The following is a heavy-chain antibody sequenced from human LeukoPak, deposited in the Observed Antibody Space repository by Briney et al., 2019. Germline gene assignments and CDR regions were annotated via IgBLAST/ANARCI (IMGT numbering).Heavy chain of an antibody. D-gene: IGHD3-3*01. Sequence: ASVKVSCTVSGYTLTEVSMHWVRHAPAKGRDWMGGFDPEDGETIYAQKFQGRVTMTEDTSTDTAYMELSSLRSEDTAVYYCATWEIDLYYDFWSGGNKYFQHWGQGTLVTVSS. CDR2: FDPEDGET. J-gene: IGHJ1*01. CDR3: ATWEIDLYYDFWSGGNKYFQH. V-gene: IGHV1-24*01. CDR1: GYTLTEVS.